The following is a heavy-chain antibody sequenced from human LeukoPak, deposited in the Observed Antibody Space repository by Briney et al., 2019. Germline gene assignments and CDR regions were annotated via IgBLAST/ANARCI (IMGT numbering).Heavy chain of an antibody. CDR3: AREIADTNTVSCDY. CDR1: GFTFSSYA. V-gene: IGHV3-30-3*01. CDR2: ISYDGSNK. D-gene: IGHD4-11*01. Sequence: GRSLRLSCAASGFTFSSYAMHWVRQAPGKGLEWVAVISYDGSNKYYADSVKGRFTIPRDNSKNTPYLQMNSLRAEDTAVYYCAREIADTNTVSCDYWGQGTLVTVSS. J-gene: IGHJ4*02.